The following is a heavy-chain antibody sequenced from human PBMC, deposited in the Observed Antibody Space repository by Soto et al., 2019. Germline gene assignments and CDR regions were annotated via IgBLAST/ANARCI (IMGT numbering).Heavy chain of an antibody. V-gene: IGHV1-69*06. J-gene: IGHJ4*02. D-gene: IGHD2-21*02. CDR3: ASKAACGGDCYAFDS. CDR2: LIPLFGTA. Sequence: QVQLVQSGAEVKKPGSSVKISCKASGGTFSSNTINWVRQAAGQGLEWMGGLIPLFGTANYAEKFQGRVTITADKSTNTEYMELNSLRSEDTAVYFCASKAACGGDCYAFDSWGQGTLVTVSS. CDR1: GGTFSSNT.